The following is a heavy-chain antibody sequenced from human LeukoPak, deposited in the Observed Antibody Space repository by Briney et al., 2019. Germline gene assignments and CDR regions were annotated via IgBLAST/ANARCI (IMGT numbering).Heavy chain of an antibody. CDR3: AKDIEGSATRGYFDY. J-gene: IGHJ4*02. CDR1: GFTFDDYA. D-gene: IGHD5-24*01. CDR2: ISWNSGSI. V-gene: IGHV3-9*01. Sequence: PGRSLRLPCAASGFTFDDYAMHWVRQAPGKGLEWVSGISWNSGSIGYADSVKGRFTISRDNAKNSLYLQMNSLRAEDTALYYCAKDIEGSATRGYFDYWGQGTLVTVSS.